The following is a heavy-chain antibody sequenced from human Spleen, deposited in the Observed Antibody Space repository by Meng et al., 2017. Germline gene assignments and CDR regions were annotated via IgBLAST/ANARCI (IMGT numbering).Heavy chain of an antibody. CDR3: ARFAYGMDV. CDR1: GYSFTDYY. J-gene: IGHJ6*01. V-gene: IGHV1-2*02. Sequence: ASVKVSCKTSGYSFTDYYIHWVRQAPGQGLEWMGWINPNSGVTDSAQQFQGRFTMTRDTSISTVYMELRRLRSDDTAVYYCARFAYGMDVWGQGTTVT. CDR2: INPNSGVT.